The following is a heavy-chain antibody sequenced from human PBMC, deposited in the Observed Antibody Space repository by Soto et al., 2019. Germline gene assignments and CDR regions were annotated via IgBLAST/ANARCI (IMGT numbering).Heavy chain of an antibody. J-gene: IGHJ4*02. V-gene: IGHV1-18*01. CDR3: ARDSHDYIWGTTPGDY. D-gene: IGHD3-16*01. CDR1: GYNFTSYG. Sequence: QVHLVQSGAEVKKPGASVKVSCKASGYNFTSYGFSWVRQAPGQGLEWMGWVSAYNGDTTYTQSLQGRVTMTTDTSTSTAYMELRSLRSDDTAVYYCARDSHDYIWGTTPGDYWGQGTLVTVSS. CDR2: VSAYNGDT.